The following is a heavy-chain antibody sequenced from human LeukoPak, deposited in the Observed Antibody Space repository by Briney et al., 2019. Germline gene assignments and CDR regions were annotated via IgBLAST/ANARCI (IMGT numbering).Heavy chain of an antibody. J-gene: IGHJ4*02. CDR3: SRGRGCSSTFCYPDY. Sequence: PGGSLRLSCAGSDFIFRSYSMNWVRQAPGKGVEWVSSVSPSSNYVYYADSVKGRFSISRDNAKNSLYLQMNSLRAEDTAVYYCSRGRGCSSTFCYPDYWGQGTLVTVSS. CDR1: DFIFRSYS. V-gene: IGHV3-21*01. CDR2: VSPSSNYV. D-gene: IGHD2-2*01.